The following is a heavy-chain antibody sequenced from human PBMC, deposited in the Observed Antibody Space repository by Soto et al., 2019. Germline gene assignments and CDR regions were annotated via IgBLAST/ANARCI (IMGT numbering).Heavy chain of an antibody. D-gene: IGHD3-10*01. CDR3: ARGPLWFGEFPSEY. Sequence: ASVKVSCTASGYTFTTYGISWVRQAPGQGLEWMGWISAYNGNTNYAQKLQGRVTMTTDTSTSTAYMELRSLRSDDTAVYYCARGPLWFGEFPSEYWGQGTLVTVSS. CDR2: ISAYNGNT. J-gene: IGHJ4*02. V-gene: IGHV1-18*01. CDR1: GYTFTTYG.